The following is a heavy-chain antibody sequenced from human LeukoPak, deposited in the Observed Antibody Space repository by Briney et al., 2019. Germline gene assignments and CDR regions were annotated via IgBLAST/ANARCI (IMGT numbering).Heavy chain of an antibody. CDR1: GYTFITYW. V-gene: IGHV5-51*01. CDR2: IYPGDSNT. Sequence: RAGESLQISCKGSGYTFITYWIGWGRQLPGKGLEWMGIIYPGDSNTRYSPSCQGQVAISADKSINTAYLQWSSLKASDTAMYYCARPDDYGGKPAAFDIWGQGTMVTVSS. J-gene: IGHJ3*02. D-gene: IGHD4-23*01. CDR3: ARPDDYGGKPAAFDI.